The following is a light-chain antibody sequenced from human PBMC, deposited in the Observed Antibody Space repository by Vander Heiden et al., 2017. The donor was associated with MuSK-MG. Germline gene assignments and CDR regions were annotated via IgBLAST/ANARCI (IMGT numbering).Light chain of an antibody. CDR2: SNN. V-gene: IGLV1-47*02. J-gene: IGLJ3*02. CDR1: WSNIGSSY. Sequence: SVLTQTPSASGTPGQRVTISCSGSWSNIGSSYVHCYQQLPGTAPNLLIYSNNLRPSGVPDRFSGSKSGTSASLDISGLRSEDEADYYCATWDDSLSGHWVFGGGTKLTVL. CDR3: ATWDDSLSGHWV.